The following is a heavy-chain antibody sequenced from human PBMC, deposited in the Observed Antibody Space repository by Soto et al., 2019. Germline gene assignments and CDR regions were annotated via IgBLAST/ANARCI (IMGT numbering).Heavy chain of an antibody. CDR2: ISGGGDTT. V-gene: IGHV3-23*01. Sequence: EVQLLESGGGLVQPGGSLRLTCAASGFTFSSYGISWIRLSPGKGLEWVSVISGGGDTTYYTPSVKGRFTLSRDDFRNTLYLQMNSLRTEDTAIYYCAKLRDFVVLPAGILDYWGPGTLVTVSS. CDR1: GFTFSSYG. D-gene: IGHD2-8*01. J-gene: IGHJ4*02. CDR3: AKLRDFVVLPAGILDY.